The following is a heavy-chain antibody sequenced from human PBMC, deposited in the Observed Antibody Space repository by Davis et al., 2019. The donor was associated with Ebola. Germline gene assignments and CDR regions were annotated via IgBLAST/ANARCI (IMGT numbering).Heavy chain of an antibody. D-gene: IGHD5-18*01. CDR1: GGSSNSYH. V-gene: IGHV4-34*01. J-gene: IGHJ6*02. Sequence: SETLSLTCGVSGGSSNSYHWSWIRQIPGKGLEWIGETVHSGDTNYNPSLKTRLTVSVDTSDNQFSLTLRSVTAADTAVYYCARGIQLWGSTYGMDVWGQGTTVTVSS. CDR3: ARGIQLWGSTYGMDV. CDR2: TVHSGDT.